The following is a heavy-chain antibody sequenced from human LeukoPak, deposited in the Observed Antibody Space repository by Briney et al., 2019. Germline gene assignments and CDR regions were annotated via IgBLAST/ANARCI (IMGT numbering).Heavy chain of an antibody. Sequence: TSETLSLTCTVSGGSSSSSRYYWGWIRQPPGKGLEWIGSIYYSGSTYYNPSLKSRVTISVDTSKNQSSLKLSSVTAADTAVYYCARHPYQLLWLSWFDPWGQGTLVTVSS. CDR1: GGSSSSSRYY. D-gene: IGHD2-2*01. CDR2: IYYSGST. V-gene: IGHV4-39*01. J-gene: IGHJ5*02. CDR3: ARHPYQLLWLSWFDP.